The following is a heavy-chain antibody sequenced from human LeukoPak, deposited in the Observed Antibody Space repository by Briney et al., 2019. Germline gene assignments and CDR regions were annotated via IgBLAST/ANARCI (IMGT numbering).Heavy chain of an antibody. CDR2: ISYDGSNK. CDR3: ARDLGREKYAFDI. V-gene: IGHV3-30-3*01. D-gene: IGHD3-10*01. CDR1: GFTFSSYA. J-gene: IGHJ3*02. Sequence: GGSLRLSCAASGFTFSSYAMHWSGQAPGKGLRGGAVISYDGSNKYYADSVKGRFTISRDNSKNTLYLQMNSLRAEDTAVYYCARDLGREKYAFDIWGQGTMVTVSS.